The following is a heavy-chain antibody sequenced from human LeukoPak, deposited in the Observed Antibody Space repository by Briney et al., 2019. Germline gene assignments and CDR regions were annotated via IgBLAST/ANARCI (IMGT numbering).Heavy chain of an antibody. Sequence: GGSLRLSCAASGFTFSSYSMNWVRQAPGKGLEWVSAISGSGGSTYYADSVKGRFTISRDNSKNTLYLQMNSLRAEDTAVYYCAKSGYSSSWYARVIYYFDYWGQGTLVTVSS. D-gene: IGHD6-13*01. J-gene: IGHJ4*02. CDR1: GFTFSSYS. V-gene: IGHV3-23*01. CDR2: ISGSGGST. CDR3: AKSGYSSSWYARVIYYFDY.